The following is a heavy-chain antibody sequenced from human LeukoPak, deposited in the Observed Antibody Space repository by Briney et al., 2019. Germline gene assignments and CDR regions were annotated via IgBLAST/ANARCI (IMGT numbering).Heavy chain of an antibody. CDR3: ARDTAVAGTRYYYYYMDV. D-gene: IGHD6-19*01. Sequence: GGSLRLSWAASGFTFSSYWMHWVRQAPGKGLVWVSRINSDGSSTSYADSVKGRFTISRDNAKNTLYLQMNSLRAEDTAVYYCARDTAVAGTRYYYYYMDVWGKGTTVTVSS. V-gene: IGHV3-74*01. CDR1: GFTFSSYW. J-gene: IGHJ6*03. CDR2: INSDGSST.